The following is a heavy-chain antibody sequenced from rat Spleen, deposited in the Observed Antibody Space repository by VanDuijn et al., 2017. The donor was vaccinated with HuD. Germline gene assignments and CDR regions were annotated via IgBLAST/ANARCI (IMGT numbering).Heavy chain of an antibody. D-gene: IGHD4-3*01. V-gene: IGHV5-19*01. CDR3: ATDGIRGTEFDY. Sequence: EVQLVESGGGLVQPGRSLKLSCAASGFTFSNYGMHWIRQAPTKGLEWVASISPSGGSTYYRDSVKGRFTISRDNAKSTLYLQMDSLRSEDTATYYCATDGIRGTEFDYWGQGVMVTVSS. J-gene: IGHJ2*01. CDR2: ISPSGGST. CDR1: GFTFSNYG.